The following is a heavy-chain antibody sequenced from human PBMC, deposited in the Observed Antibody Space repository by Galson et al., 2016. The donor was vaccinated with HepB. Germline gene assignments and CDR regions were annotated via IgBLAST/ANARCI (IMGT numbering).Heavy chain of an antibody. CDR1: GFTVSSTY. CDR3: ARGGDFWSGQSSGYIYCLDV. J-gene: IGHJ6*02. V-gene: IGHV3-53*04. Sequence: SLRLSCAASGFTVSSTYISWVRQAPGKGLDCVSVVYSGGATYYAESVKGRFTTSSHHYQNTVYLQMNSLKIEDPAVYYCARGGDFWSGQSSGYIYCLDVWGQGTTVTVSS. D-gene: IGHD3-3*01. CDR2: VYSGGAT.